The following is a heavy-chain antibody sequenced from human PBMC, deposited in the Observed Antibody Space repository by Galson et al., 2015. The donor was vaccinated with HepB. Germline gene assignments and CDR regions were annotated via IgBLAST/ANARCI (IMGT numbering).Heavy chain of an antibody. V-gene: IGHV1-2*02. J-gene: IGHJ4*02. CDR1: GYTFTGFY. CDR3: ARGGVVVVVPAAH. D-gene: IGHD2-2*01. CDR2: INPNSGGT. Sequence: SVKVSCKASGYTFTGFYIHWVRQAPGQGLEWMGWINPNSGGTNYAQKFQGRVTMTRDTSISTAYMELSRLRSDDTAVYYCARGGVVVVVPAAHWGQGTLVTVSS.